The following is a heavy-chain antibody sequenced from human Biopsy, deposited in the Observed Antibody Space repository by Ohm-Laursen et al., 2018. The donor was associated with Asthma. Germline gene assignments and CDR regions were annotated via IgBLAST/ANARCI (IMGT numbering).Heavy chain of an antibody. Sequence: SLRLSRSAPGFTFGDYCMCWVRQVPGQGLELAANSKHDGCEKNHVDSLKGRFTISRDNAKNSLYLQMTSLRAEDTAVYYCARSFHFWSPYHAEHYQLWGQGTLVTFSS. J-gene: IGHJ1*01. CDR1: GFTFGDYC. CDR2: SKHDGCEK. CDR3: ARSFHFWSPYHAEHYQL. D-gene: IGHD3-3*02. V-gene: IGHV3-7*01.